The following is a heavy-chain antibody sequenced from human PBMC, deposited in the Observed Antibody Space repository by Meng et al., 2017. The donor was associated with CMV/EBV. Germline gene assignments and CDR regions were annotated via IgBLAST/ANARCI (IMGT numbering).Heavy chain of an antibody. Sequence: GESLKISCAASGFTFSSYAMSWVRQAPGKGLEWVSAISGSGGSTYYENSVKGRFTISRDNSKNTLYLQMNSLRAEDTAVYCCAKPPPRGFYGMDVWGQGTTVTVSS. CDR1: GFTFSSYA. J-gene: IGHJ6*02. V-gene: IGHV3-23*01. CDR2: ISGSGGST. D-gene: IGHD3-10*01. CDR3: AKPPPRGFYGMDV.